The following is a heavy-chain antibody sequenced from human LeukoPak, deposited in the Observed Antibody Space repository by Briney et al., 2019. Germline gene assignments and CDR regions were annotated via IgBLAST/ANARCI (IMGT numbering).Heavy chain of an antibody. CDR3: ARVTYYYGSGRQDEFDY. V-gene: IGHV1-46*01. CDR1: GYTFTSYY. D-gene: IGHD3-10*01. CDR2: INPSGGST. Sequence: ASVKVSCKASGYTFTSYYMHWVRQAPGQGLEWMGIINPSGGSTSYAQKLQGRLTVTTDTSTSTAYMELTSLTSDDTAIYFCARVTYYYGSGRQDEFDYWGQGTLVTVSS. J-gene: IGHJ4*02.